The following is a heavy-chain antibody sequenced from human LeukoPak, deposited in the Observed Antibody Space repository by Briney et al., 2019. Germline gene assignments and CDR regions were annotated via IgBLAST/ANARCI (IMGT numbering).Heavy chain of an antibody. J-gene: IGHJ4*02. CDR1: GGSISGTNW. V-gene: IGHV4/OR15-8*02. Sequence: SETLSLTCGVSGGSISGTNWWSWVRQPPGQGLEWIGEISLAGQTNYNPSLNGRVTMSLDKSSNQLSLHLTSVTAADTATYYCSRESGPFCPFGYWGQGTLVIVPS. CDR2: ISLAGQT. D-gene: IGHD1-26*01. CDR3: SRESGPFCPFGY.